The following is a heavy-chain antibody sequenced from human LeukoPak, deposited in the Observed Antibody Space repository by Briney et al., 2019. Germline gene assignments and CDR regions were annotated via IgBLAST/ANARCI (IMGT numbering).Heavy chain of an antibody. CDR2: IYYSGST. CDR1: GGFITSSSYY. J-gene: IGHJ6*03. D-gene: IGHD4-17*01. CDR3: ARTYGDNAPYYYYYMDV. V-gene: IGHV4-39*01. Sequence: SETLSLTCTVSGGFITSSSYYWGWIRQPPGKGLEWIGTIYYSGSTNYNPSLKSRVTISVDTSKNQFSLKLSSVTAADTAVYYCARTYGDNAPYYYYYMDVWGKGTTVTVSS.